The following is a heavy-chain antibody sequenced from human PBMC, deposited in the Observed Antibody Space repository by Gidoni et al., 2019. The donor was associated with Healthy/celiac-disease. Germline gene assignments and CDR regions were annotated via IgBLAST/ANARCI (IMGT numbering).Heavy chain of an antibody. CDR2: INHSGST. Sequence: QVQLQQWCAGLLKPSETLSPTCAVYGGSFSGYYWSWIRQPPGKGLEWIGEINHSGSTNYNPSLKSRVTRSVDTSKSQFSLKLSSVTAADTAVYYWARTVGAIPNALNAADYWGQGTLVTVSS. V-gene: IGHV4-34*01. CDR3: ARTVGAIPNALNAADY. CDR1: GGSFSGYY. D-gene: IGHD1-26*01. J-gene: IGHJ4*02.